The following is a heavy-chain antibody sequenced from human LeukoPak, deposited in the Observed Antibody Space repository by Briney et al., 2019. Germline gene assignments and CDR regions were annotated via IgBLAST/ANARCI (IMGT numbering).Heavy chain of an antibody. CDR3: AKEARRPLPTDC. CDR2: GSASASNT. J-gene: IGHJ4*02. CDR1: GFTFRCYA. Sequence: GGSLRLSCADSGFTFRCYAMSWGRQAPGNGLDCVSAGSASASNTYYAVSVKVRFTGSRDNSKNTVYLQVHSLRVDDTAVYYCAKEARRPLPTDCWGQGTLVTVSS. V-gene: IGHV3-23*01.